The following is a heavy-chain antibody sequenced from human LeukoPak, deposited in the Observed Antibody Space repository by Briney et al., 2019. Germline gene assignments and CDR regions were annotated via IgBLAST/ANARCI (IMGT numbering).Heavy chain of an antibody. CDR1: GGSSSGYY. V-gene: IGHV4-34*01. CDR3: AKIYSYGQDY. Sequence: SETLSLTCAVYGGSSSGYYWSWIRQPPGKGLEWIGEINHSGSTNYNPSLKSRVTISVDTSKNQFSLKLSYVTAADTAVYYCAKIYSYGQDYWGQGTLVTVSS. CDR2: INHSGST. J-gene: IGHJ4*02. D-gene: IGHD5-18*01.